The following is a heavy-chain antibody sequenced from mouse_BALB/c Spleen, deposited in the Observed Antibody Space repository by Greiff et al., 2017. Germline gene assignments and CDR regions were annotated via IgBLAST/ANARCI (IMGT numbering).Heavy chain of an antibody. CDR2: IDPANGNT. D-gene: IGHD2-4*01. V-gene: IGHV14-3*02. CDR1: GFNIKDTY. J-gene: IGHJ4*01. CDR3: ARHSYDYDGVYAMEY. Sequence: VQLQQSGAELVKPGASVKLSCTASGFNIKDTYMHWVKQRPEQGLEWIGRIDPANGNTKYDPKFQGKATITAATSSNTAYLQLSSLTSEDTAVYYSARHSYDYDGVYAMEYWGQGTSVTVSS.